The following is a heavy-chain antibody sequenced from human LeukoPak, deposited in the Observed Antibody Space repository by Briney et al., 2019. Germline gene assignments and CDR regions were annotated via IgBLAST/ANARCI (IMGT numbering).Heavy chain of an antibody. CDR1: GFTFSSYW. CDR3: AREWHFRYYYDSSGYRFDY. V-gene: IGHV3-7*01. CDR2: IKQDGSEK. J-gene: IGHJ4*02. Sequence: GGSLRRSCAASGFTFSSYWMSWVRQAPGKGLEWVANIKQDGSEKYNVDSVKGRFTISRDNAKNSLYLQMNSLRAEDTAVYYCAREWHFRYYYDSSGYRFDYWGQGTLVTVSS. D-gene: IGHD3-22*01.